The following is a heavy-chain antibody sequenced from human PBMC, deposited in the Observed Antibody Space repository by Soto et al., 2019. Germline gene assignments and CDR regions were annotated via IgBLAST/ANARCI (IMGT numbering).Heavy chain of an antibody. J-gene: IGHJ4*02. CDR3: ARDSDTYGYSKADN. D-gene: IGHD5-18*01. CDR2: INGDGSST. Sequence: EVQLVESGGGLVQPGGSLRLSCVASGFTFSTFWMHWVRQVAGKGLVWVSRINGDGSSTTYADSVKGRFTISRDNAKNTLYLQMNSLRGEDTATYYCARDSDTYGYSKADNWGQGTLVSVSS. CDR1: GFTFSTFW. V-gene: IGHV3-74*03.